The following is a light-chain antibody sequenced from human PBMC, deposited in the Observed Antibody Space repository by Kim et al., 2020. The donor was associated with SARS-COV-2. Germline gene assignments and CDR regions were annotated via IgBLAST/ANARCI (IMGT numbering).Light chain of an antibody. Sequence: AGERATHSRRASQSFSSYLSWYQQKPGQPPRLLSYDASNRATGIPARFSGSGSGTDFTLTISSLEPEDVAVYYCQQRSNWPPWLTFGGGTKGESK. V-gene: IGKV3-11*01. CDR2: DAS. J-gene: IGKJ4*01. CDR3: QQRSNWPPWLT. CDR1: QSFSSY.